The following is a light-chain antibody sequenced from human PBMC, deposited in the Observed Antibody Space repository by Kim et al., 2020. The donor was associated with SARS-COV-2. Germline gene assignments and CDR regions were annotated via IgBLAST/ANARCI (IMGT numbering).Light chain of an antibody. CDR2: GAS. J-gene: IGKJ5*01. CDR3: QQYNNWPPPIT. Sequence: PGERATLSCRASQSVSSNLAWYQQKPGQAPRLLIYGASTRATGIPARFSGSGTGTEFTLTISSLQSEDFAVYYCQQYNNWPPPITFGQGTRLEIK. V-gene: IGKV3-15*01. CDR1: QSVSSN.